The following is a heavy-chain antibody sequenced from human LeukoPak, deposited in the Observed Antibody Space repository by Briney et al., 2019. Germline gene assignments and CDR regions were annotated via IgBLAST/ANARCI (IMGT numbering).Heavy chain of an antibody. V-gene: IGHV4-34*01. CDR3: AREPVLRFLEWLPRAPAYYYYYMDV. CDR2: INHSGST. J-gene: IGHJ6*03. D-gene: IGHD3-3*01. CDR1: GGSFSGYY. Sequence: PSETLSLTCAVYGGSFSGYYRSWIRQPPGKGLEWIGEINHSGSTNYNPSLKSRVTISVDTSKNQFSLKLSSVTAADTAVYYCAREPVLRFLEWLPRAPAYYYYYMDVWGKGTTVTVSS.